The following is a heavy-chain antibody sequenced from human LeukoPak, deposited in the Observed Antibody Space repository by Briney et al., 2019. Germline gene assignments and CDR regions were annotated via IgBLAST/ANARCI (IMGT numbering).Heavy chain of an antibody. CDR1: GGSINNYY. J-gene: IGHJ4*02. Sequence: SETLSLTCTVSGGSINNYYWSWIRQPPGKGLEWIGYIYYSGSTNYNPSLKSRVTISVDTSKNQFSLKLSSVTAADTAVYYCAGQRASYFDYWGQGTLVTVSS. CDR3: AGQRASYFDY. V-gene: IGHV4-59*01. CDR2: IYYSGST. D-gene: IGHD6-25*01.